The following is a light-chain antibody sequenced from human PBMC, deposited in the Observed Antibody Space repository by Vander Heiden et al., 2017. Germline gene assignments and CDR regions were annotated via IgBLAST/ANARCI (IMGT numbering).Light chain of an antibody. Sequence: SALTQPRSVSWSPGQSVTISCTGTSSDVGGYNYVSWYQQHPGKAPKLMIYDVSKRPSGVPDRFSGSKSGNTASLTISGLQAEDEADYYCCSYAGSYTLRVFGGGTKLTVL. CDR2: DVS. CDR1: SSDVGGYNY. CDR3: CSYAGSYTLRV. J-gene: IGLJ3*02. V-gene: IGLV2-11*01.